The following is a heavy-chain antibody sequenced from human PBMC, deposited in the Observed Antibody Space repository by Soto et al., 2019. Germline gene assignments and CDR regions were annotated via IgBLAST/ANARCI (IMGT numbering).Heavy chain of an antibody. CDR3: ARVLRTTVGATTDAFDI. V-gene: IGHV3-48*02. D-gene: IGHD1-26*01. J-gene: IGHJ3*02. CDR1: GFTFSSYS. CDR2: ISSSSSTI. Sequence: PGGSLRLSCAASGFTFSSYSMNWVRQAPGKGLEWVSYISSSSSTIYYADSVKGRFTISRDNAKNSLYLQMNSLRDEDTAVYYCARVLRTTVGATTDAFDIWGQGRMVTVSS.